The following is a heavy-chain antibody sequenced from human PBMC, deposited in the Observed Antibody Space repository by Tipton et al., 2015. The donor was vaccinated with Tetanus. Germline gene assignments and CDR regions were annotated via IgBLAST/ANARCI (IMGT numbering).Heavy chain of an antibody. CDR2: ISSTSSYI. D-gene: IGHD3-10*01. CDR1: GFTFSNYK. V-gene: IGHV3-21*01. Sequence: SLRLSCVVSGFTFSNYKMNWVRQAPGKGLEWVSSISSTSSYIDYADSLKGRFIVSRDNAKNTLFLDMHSAGVEDTAVYYCVKDRGTQSGSGTYNFDLWGQGTLVTVSS. CDR3: VKDRGTQSGSGTYNFDL. J-gene: IGHJ4*02.